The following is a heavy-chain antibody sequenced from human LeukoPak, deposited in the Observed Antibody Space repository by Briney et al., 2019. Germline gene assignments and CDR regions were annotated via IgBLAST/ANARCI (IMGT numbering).Heavy chain of an antibody. J-gene: IGHJ4*02. CDR2: IYHSGST. Sequence: SETLSLTCAVSGYSISSGYYWGWIRQPPGKGLEWIGSIYHSGSTYYNPSLKSRVTMSVDTSKNQFSLKLSSVTAADTAVYYCARDRGYDILTGYYTYWGQGTLVTVSS. V-gene: IGHV4-38-2*02. CDR3: ARDRGYDILTGYYTY. CDR1: GYSISSGYY. D-gene: IGHD3-9*01.